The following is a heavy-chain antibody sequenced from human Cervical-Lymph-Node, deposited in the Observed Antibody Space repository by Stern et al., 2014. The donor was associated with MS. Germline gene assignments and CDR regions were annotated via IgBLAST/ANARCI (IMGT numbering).Heavy chain of an antibody. J-gene: IGHJ6*02. CDR1: GFTFEDYG. D-gene: IGHD2-8*02. V-gene: IGHV3-20*01. CDR3: ARAFCTGGVCYSFPFYGMDV. Sequence: EVQLVESGGGVVRPGRALRISCADSGFTFEDYGRSWVRQATGKGLGWVAAINWNDGSIVSAGSVQGRFTISRDNAKNSLYLQMNSLRAEDTALYHCARAFCTGGVCYSFPFYGMDVWGQGTTVTVSS. CDR2: INWNDGSI.